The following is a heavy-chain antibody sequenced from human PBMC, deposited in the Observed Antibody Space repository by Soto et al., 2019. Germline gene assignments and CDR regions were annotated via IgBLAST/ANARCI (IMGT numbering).Heavy chain of an antibody. Sequence: GESLKISCKGSGYSFTSYWIGWVRQMPGKGLEWMGIIYPGDSDTRYSPSFQGQVTISADKSISTAYLQWSSLKASDTAMYYCARWVLNEYSGYGAPFGHYYYYYGMDVWGQGTTVTVSS. J-gene: IGHJ6*02. CDR2: IYPGDSDT. CDR1: GYSFTSYW. CDR3: ARWVLNEYSGYGAPFGHYYYYYGMDV. D-gene: IGHD5-12*01. V-gene: IGHV5-51*01.